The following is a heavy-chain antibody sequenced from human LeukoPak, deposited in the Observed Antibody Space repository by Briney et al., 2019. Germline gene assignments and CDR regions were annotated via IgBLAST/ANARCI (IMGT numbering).Heavy chain of an antibody. V-gene: IGHV3-11*01. Sequence: GGSLRLSCAASGFTFSDYYMSWIRQAPGKGLEWVSYISSSGSTIYYADSVKGRFTISRDNAKNSLYLQMNSLSAEDTAVYYCAREMDRDYYYGMDVWGQGTTVTVSS. CDR3: AREMDRDYYYGMDV. CDR1: GFTFSDYY. D-gene: IGHD2-2*03. CDR2: ISSSGSTI. J-gene: IGHJ6*02.